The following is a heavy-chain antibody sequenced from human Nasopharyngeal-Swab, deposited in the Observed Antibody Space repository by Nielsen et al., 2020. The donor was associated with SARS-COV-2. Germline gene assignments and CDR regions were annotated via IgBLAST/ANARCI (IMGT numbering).Heavy chain of an antibody. V-gene: IGHV1-2*06. CDR3: ARDVGGDSSGYSVAYRGEPLDY. Sequence: ASVKVSCKTSGYTFSDYFLHWVREAPGQGLEWMGRLNPNTGVANYAQKFQGRVTMTRDTYLSTGYMELSSLRSDDTAVYYCARDVGGDSSGYSVAYRGEPLDYWGQGTLVTVSS. CDR1: GYTFSDYF. J-gene: IGHJ4*02. D-gene: IGHD3-22*01. CDR2: LNPNTGVA.